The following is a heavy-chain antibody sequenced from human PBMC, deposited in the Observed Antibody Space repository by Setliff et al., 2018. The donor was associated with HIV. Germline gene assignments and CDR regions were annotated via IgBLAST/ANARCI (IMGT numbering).Heavy chain of an antibody. CDR2: INHSGNT. CDR1: GGSFSGF. Sequence: PSETLSLTCAVYGGSFSGFWSWIRQSPGKGLEWLGEINHSGNTHYDPSLKSRLTISIDTSKKQFSLKLTYVTAADEAIYSCVASSSWSCRLNYWGKGTLVTVSS. J-gene: IGHJ4*02. CDR3: VASSSWSCRLNY. D-gene: IGHD2-2*01. V-gene: IGHV4-34*01.